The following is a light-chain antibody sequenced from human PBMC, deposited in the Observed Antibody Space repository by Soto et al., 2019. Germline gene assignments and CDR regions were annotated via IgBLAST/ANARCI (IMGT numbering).Light chain of an antibody. CDR2: LEGSGSY. Sequence: QSLLTQSSSASASLGSSVKLTCTLSSGHSSYIIAWHQQQPGKAPRYLMKLEGSGSYNKGSGVPDRFSGSSSGADRYLTISNLQSEDEADYYCETWDSRVFGGGTKLTVL. CDR3: ETWDSRV. CDR1: SGHSSYI. J-gene: IGLJ2*01. V-gene: IGLV4-60*03.